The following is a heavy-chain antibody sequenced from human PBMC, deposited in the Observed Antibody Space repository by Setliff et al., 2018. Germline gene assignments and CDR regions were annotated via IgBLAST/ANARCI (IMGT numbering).Heavy chain of an antibody. CDR3: ARRVRIAVLDLYYFEY. CDR2: INAGNGNT. J-gene: IGHJ4*02. D-gene: IGHD6-19*01. V-gene: IGHV1-3*01. Sequence: VKVSCKVSGYTLTELSMHWVRQAPGKGLEWMGWINAGNGNTKYSQKFQGRVTITRDTSASTAYMELSSLRSEYPAVYYCARRVRIAVLDLYYFEYWGQGTLVTVSS. CDR1: GYTLTELS.